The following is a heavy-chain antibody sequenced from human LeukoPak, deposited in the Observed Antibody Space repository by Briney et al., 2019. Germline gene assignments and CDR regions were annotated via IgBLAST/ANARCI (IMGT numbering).Heavy chain of an antibody. CDR2: INPSGGST. CDR1: GYTFTSYY. J-gene: IGHJ4*02. Sequence: ASVKVSCKASGYTFTSYYMHWVRQAPGQGLEWMGIINPSGGSTSYAQKFRGRVTMTRDMSTSTVYMELSSLRSEDTAVYYCARSLVRYYDSSGYYDYWGQGTLVTVSS. V-gene: IGHV1-46*01. CDR3: ARSLVRYYDSSGYYDY. D-gene: IGHD3-22*01.